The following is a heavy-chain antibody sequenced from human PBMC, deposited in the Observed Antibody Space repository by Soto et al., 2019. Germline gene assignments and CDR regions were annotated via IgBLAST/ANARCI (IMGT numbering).Heavy chain of an antibody. CDR3: AREATIAARLDS. V-gene: IGHV4-30-4*01. D-gene: IGHD6-6*01. CDR1: GGSISSGDYY. Sequence: QVQLQESGPGLVKPSQTLSLTCTVSGGSISSGDYYWSWLRQPPGKGLEWIGYIYYSGSTYYNPSLKSRXXIXVXTSKNQFSLKLSSVTAADTAVYYCAREATIAARLDSWGQGTLVTVSS. J-gene: IGHJ4*02. CDR2: IYYSGST.